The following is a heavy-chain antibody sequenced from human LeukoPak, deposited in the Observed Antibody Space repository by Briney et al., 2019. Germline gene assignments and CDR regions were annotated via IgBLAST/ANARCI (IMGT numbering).Heavy chain of an antibody. V-gene: IGHV3-7*01. CDR1: GFTFSSYW. Sequence: GGSLRLSCAASGFTFSSYWMSCVRQAPGKGLEWGANIKQEGSEKYYVDSVKGRFIISRDNDKNSLYLQMNSLRAEDTAVYYCAKGAFRDQVQGYYYMDVWGKGTTVTVSS. D-gene: IGHD3-10*01. J-gene: IGHJ6*03. CDR2: IKQEGSEK. CDR3: AKGAFRDQVQGYYYMDV.